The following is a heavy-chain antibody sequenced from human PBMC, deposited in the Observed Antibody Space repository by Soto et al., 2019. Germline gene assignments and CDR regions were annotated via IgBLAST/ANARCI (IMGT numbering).Heavy chain of an antibody. Sequence: QVQLQESGPGLVKPSETLSLTCDVSGGSISTYYWSWIRQPPGKGLEWIGYIDYSGSTNYNPSLNSRVTLSVDTSKNQFSLKLRSVTAADTAVYYCVRGRRSSNRHDASDVWGRGTVVTVS. CDR3: VRGRRSSNRHDASDV. V-gene: IGHV4-59*03. CDR2: IDYSGST. D-gene: IGHD3-16*01. J-gene: IGHJ3*01. CDR1: GGSISTYY.